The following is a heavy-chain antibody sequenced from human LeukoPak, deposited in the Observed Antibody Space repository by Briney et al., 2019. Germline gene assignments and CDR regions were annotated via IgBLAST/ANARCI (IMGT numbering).Heavy chain of an antibody. V-gene: IGHV3-21*01. J-gene: IGHJ4*02. CDR3: ASIRYFDWLLFDY. CDR2: ISSSSSYI. D-gene: IGHD3-9*01. Sequence: GGSLRLSCAASGFTFSSYSMNWVRQAPGKGLEWVSSISSSSSYIYYADSVKGRFTISRDNAKNSLYLQMYSLRAEDTAVYYCASIRYFDWLLFDYWGQGTLVTVSS. CDR1: GFTFSSYS.